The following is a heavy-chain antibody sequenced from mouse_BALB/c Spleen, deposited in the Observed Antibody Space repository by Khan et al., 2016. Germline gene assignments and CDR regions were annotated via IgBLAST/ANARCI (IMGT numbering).Heavy chain of an antibody. J-gene: IGHJ3*01. D-gene: IGHD2-14*01. CDR1: GYSITSDYA. V-gene: IGHV3-2*02. CDR3: ARNGNMYETTCFAY. CDR2: ISYSGST. Sequence: EVQLQESGPGLVKPSQSLSLTCTVTGYSITSDYAWNWIRQFPGNKLEWMGYISYSGSTSYNPSLQSRISITRDTSKNQFFLQLNSVTTEDTATYNCARNGNMYETTCFAYWGQWTLVTVSA.